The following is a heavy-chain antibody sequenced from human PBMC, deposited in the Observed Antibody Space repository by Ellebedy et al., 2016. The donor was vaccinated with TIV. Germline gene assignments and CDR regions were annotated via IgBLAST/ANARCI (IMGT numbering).Heavy chain of an antibody. J-gene: IGHJ4*02. Sequence: GESLKISCAASGFTFSSYAMSWVRQAPGKGLEWVSAIYGGGVTAYYANSVEGRFIISRDNSKRTLYLQMNSLRAEDTAVYYCAKGRGGGSDSSAPRYYFDSWGLGTLVTVSS. D-gene: IGHD6-19*01. CDR3: AKGRGGGSDSSAPRYYFDS. V-gene: IGHV3-23*01. CDR2: IYGGGVTA. CDR1: GFTFSSYA.